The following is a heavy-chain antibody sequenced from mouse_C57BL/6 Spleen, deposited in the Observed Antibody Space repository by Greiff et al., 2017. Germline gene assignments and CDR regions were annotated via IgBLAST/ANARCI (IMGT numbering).Heavy chain of an antibody. Sequence: VKLQQSGPELVKPGASVKISCKASGYAFSSSWMNWVKQRPGKGLEWIGRIYPGDGDTNYNGKFKGKATLTADKSSSTAYMQLSSLTSEDSAVYFCARTATDYYAMDYWGQGTSVTVSS. CDR3: ARTATDYYAMDY. CDR2: IYPGDGDT. V-gene: IGHV1-82*01. J-gene: IGHJ4*01. D-gene: IGHD3-1*01. CDR1: GYAFSSSW.